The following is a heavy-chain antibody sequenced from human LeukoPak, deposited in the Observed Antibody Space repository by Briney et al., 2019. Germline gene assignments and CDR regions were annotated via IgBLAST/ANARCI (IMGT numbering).Heavy chain of an antibody. D-gene: IGHD3-10*01. Sequence: PSETLSLTCTVSGGSISSYYWSWIRHPPGKGLEWIGYIYYSGSTNYNPSLKSRVTISVDTSKNQFSLKLSSVTAADTAVYYCARLQLSGSGRDYWGQGTLVTVSS. CDR1: GGSISSYY. CDR3: ARLQLSGSGRDY. V-gene: IGHV4-59*08. J-gene: IGHJ4*02. CDR2: IYYSGST.